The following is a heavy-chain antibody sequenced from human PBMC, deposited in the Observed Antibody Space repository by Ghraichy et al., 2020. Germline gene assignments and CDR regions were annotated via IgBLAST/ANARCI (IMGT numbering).Heavy chain of an antibody. D-gene: IGHD2-8*01. CDR3: TTDGLIVSHLFDY. J-gene: IGHJ4*02. V-gene: IGHV3-15*04. CDR1: GFPFINAW. CDR2: IASKSGGGTI. Sequence: GGSLRLSCAASGFPFINAWMSWVRQAPGKGLEWVGRIASKSGGGTIDYAAPVKGRFTISRDDSTNTLYLQMNSLTTEDTAIYYCTTDGLIVSHLFDYWGQGTLVTVSS.